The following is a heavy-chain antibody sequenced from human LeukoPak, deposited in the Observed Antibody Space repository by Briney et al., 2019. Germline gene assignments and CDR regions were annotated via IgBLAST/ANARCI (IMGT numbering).Heavy chain of an antibody. CDR3: ASSSAAEIYYFDY. D-gene: IGHD6-13*01. Sequence: PSETLSLTCTVSGGSISSYYCSWIRQPPGKGLEWIGYIYYSGSTNYSPSLKSRVTISVDTSKNQFSLKLSSVTAADTAVYYCASSSAAEIYYFDYWGQGTLVTVSS. CDR1: GGSISSYY. J-gene: IGHJ4*02. CDR2: IYYSGST. V-gene: IGHV4-59*08.